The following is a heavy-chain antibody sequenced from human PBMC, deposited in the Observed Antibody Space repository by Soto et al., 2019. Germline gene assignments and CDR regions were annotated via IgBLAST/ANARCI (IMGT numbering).Heavy chain of an antibody. J-gene: IGHJ6*02. CDR1: GCSIATFP. V-gene: IGHV4-59*01. D-gene: IGHD3-3*01. Sequence: SDPPYLTPHIPGCSIATFPWTWARQPPGRGREWIGYVDYTGSTSYNPSLKTRVTISVDTSKNQFSLKLNSVTAADTAVYYCARDWGEYDFWPDVWGQGTTVT. CDR2: VDYTGST. CDR3: ARDWGEYDFWPDV.